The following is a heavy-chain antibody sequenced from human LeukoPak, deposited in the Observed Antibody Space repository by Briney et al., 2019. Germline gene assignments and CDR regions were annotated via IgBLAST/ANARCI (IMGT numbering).Heavy chain of an antibody. CDR1: GFTFSSYG. CDR2: ISPSGDIK. Sequence: GGSLRLSCGASGFTFSSYGMNWVRQAPGKGLEWVSGISPSGDIKYYADSVKGRFTISRDNSKKTLYLEVSSLTGEDTAVYYCAKDDAWIRFGEWSQGTLVTVSS. V-gene: IGHV3-23*01. J-gene: IGHJ4*02. D-gene: IGHD3-10*01. CDR3: AKDDAWIRFGE.